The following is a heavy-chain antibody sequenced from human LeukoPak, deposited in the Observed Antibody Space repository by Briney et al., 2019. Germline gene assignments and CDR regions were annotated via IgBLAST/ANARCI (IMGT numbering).Heavy chain of an antibody. J-gene: IGHJ4*02. D-gene: IGHD3-22*01. V-gene: IGHV4-61*10. CDR2: INHSGST. CDR1: GGSISSGSYY. Sequence: PSETLSLTCTVSGGSISSGSYYWSWIRQPAGKGLEWIGEINHSGSTNYNPSLKSRVTISVDTSKNQFSLKLSSVTAADTAVYYCARLRGGYLVRYFDYWGQGTLVTVSS. CDR3: ARLRGGYLVRYFDY.